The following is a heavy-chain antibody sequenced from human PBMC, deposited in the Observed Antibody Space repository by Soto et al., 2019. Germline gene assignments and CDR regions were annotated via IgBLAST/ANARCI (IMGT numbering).Heavy chain of an antibody. V-gene: IGHV1-24*01. D-gene: IGHD3-10*01. CDR1: GYSLNELC. CDR3: ATDLGVALAPLSILYFQQ. J-gene: IGHJ1*01. Sequence: ASVKVSCKVSGYSLNELCMHWVRQPPGKGLEWIGGFDPEEGKMIYAQNFQGRVTMTEDTSTDTAYMELNSLTSEDTAIYYCATDLGVALAPLSILYFQQWGQGTGVTVSS. CDR2: FDPEEGKM.